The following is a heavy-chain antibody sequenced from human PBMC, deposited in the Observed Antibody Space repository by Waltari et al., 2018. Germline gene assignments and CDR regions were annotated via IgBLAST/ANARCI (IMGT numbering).Heavy chain of an antibody. V-gene: IGHV1-8*01. Sequence: QVQLVQSGAEVKKPGASVKVSCKASGYTFTSYDIKRGRQASGQGLEWMGWMNPYSGNTVYAQKFQGRVTMTRNTSISTAYMALSSLRSEDTAVYYCATEFRGYYDSSGYPDYWGQGTLVTVSS. CDR2: MNPYSGNT. D-gene: IGHD3-22*01. J-gene: IGHJ4*02. CDR3: ATEFRGYYDSSGYPDY. CDR1: GYTFTSYD.